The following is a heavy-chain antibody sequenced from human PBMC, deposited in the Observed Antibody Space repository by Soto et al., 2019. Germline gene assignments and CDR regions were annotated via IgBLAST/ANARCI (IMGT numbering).Heavy chain of an antibody. V-gene: IGHV1-69*01. D-gene: IGHD5-18*01. Sequence: QVQLVQSGSEVKKPGSSVKVSCKASGGSFSSNPISWVRQAPGQGLEWMAGIIPIFATVHYAQKFQGRVTITAEESTSPAYMELTSLRSEDTAVYFCARGGRGYSSAPRYYFDYWGQGTLVTVS. J-gene: IGHJ4*02. CDR1: GGSFSSNP. CDR2: IIPIFATV. CDR3: ARGGRGYSSAPRYYFDY.